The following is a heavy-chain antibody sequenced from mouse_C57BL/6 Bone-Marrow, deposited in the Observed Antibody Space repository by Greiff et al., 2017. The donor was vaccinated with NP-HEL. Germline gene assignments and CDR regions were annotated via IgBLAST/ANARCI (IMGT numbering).Heavy chain of an antibody. V-gene: IGHV5-9-1*02. Sequence: EVQGVESGEGLVKPGGSLTLSCAASGFTFSSYAMSWFRQTPEKKLVWVAYISSGGDYIYYADTVKGRFTISRDNARNTLYLQMSSLKSEDTAMYYGTRDRRLRRGGYYCDYWGQGTTLTVSS. CDR2: ISSGGDYI. J-gene: IGHJ2*01. D-gene: IGHD2-4*01. CDR1: GFTFSSYA. CDR3: TRDRRLRRGGYYCDY.